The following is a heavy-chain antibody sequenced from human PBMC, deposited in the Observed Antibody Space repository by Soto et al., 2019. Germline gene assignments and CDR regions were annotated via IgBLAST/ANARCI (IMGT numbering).Heavy chain of an antibody. D-gene: IGHD3-9*01. CDR2: IYPGDSDT. V-gene: IGHV5-51*01. CDR1: GYSFTSYW. J-gene: IGHJ3*02. Sequence: GESLKISCKGSGYSFTSYWIGWVRQMPGKGLEWMGIIYPGDSDTRYSPSFQGLVTISADKSNSTSYLQCSSRLAKDTAMYCCARIRIDMLTGYYDAVDITGLGTMVTISS. CDR3: ARIRIDMLTGYYDAVDI.